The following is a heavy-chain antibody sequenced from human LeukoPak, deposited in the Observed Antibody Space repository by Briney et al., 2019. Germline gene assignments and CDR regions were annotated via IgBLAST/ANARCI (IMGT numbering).Heavy chain of an antibody. CDR1: GFTFSSYG. D-gene: IGHD3-3*01. CDR2: ISYDGSNK. J-gene: IGHJ4*02. V-gene: IGHV3-30*18. Sequence: GRSPRLSCAASGFTFSSYGMHWVRQAPGKGLEWVAVISYDGSNKYYADSVKGRFTISRDNSKNTLYLQMNSLRAEDTAVYYCAKADDFWSGYYGYWGQGTLVTVSS. CDR3: AKADDFWSGYYGY.